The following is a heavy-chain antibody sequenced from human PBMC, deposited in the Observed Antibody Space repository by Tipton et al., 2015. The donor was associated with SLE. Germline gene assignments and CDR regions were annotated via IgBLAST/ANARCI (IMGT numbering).Heavy chain of an antibody. CDR3: ARQRGYYDSSTGTSYPPWTFDL. CDR1: GDSISSDFFY. CDR2: IHFSGNT. V-gene: IGHV4-39*07. D-gene: IGHD3-9*01. J-gene: IGHJ2*01. Sequence: TLSLTCSVSGDSISSDFFYWGWIRPSPGKGLEWIGSIHFSGNTYYSPSLRSRLTVSSDTSKNQFSLRLQSGTAADTAVYFCARQRGYYDSSTGTSYPPWTFDLWGRGTLVTVSS.